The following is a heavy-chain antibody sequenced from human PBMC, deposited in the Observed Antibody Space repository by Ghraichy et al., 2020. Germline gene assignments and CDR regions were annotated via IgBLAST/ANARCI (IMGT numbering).Heavy chain of an antibody. CDR2: IYYSGST. D-gene: IGHD2/OR15-2a*01. CDR1: GGSISSYY. V-gene: IGHV4-59*01. J-gene: IGHJ5*02. CDR3: AKRDTTGFDP. Sequence: SETLSLTCTVSGGSISSYYWSWIRQPPGKGLEWIGYIYYSGSTNYNPSLKSRVTISVDTSKNQFSLKLSSVTAADTAVYYCAKRDTTGFDPWGQGTLVTVSS.